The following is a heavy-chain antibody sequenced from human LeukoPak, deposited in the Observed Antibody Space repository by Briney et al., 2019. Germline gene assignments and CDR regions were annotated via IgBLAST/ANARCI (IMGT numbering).Heavy chain of an antibody. J-gene: IGHJ4*02. CDR1: GGSISSYY. Sequence: SETLSLTCTVSGGSISSYYWSWIRQPPGKGLEWIGYIYYSGSTNYNPPLKSRVTISVDTSKNQFSLKLSSVTAADTAVYYCASGSLVAGTALCDYWGQGTLVTVSS. V-gene: IGHV4-59*01. CDR2: IYYSGST. D-gene: IGHD6-19*01. CDR3: ASGSLVAGTALCDY.